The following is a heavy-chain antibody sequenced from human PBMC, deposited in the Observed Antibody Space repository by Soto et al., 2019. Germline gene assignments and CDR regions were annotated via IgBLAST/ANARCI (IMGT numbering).Heavy chain of an antibody. V-gene: IGHV3-30-3*01. J-gene: IGHJ4*02. D-gene: IGHD5-12*01. CDR1: GFTFSSYA. CDR2: ISYDGSNK. CDR3: ASLSLPVATTEFDY. Sequence: GGSLRLSCAASGFTFSSYAMHWVRQAPGKGLEWVAVISYDGSNKYYADSVKGRFTISRDNSKNTLYLQMNSLRAEDTAVYYCASLSLPVATTEFDYWGQGTLVTVSS.